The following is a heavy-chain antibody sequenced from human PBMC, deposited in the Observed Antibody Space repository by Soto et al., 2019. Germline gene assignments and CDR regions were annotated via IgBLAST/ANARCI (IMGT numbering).Heavy chain of an antibody. CDR3: ARSIVVVTALDY. Sequence: GASVKVSCKASGYTFTSYAMHWVRQAPRQRLEWMGWINAGNGNTKYSRKFQGRVTITRDTSASTAYMELSSLRSEDTAVYYCARSIVVVTALDYWGQGTLVTVSS. D-gene: IGHD2-21*02. V-gene: IGHV1-3*01. J-gene: IGHJ4*02. CDR2: INAGNGNT. CDR1: GYTFTSYA.